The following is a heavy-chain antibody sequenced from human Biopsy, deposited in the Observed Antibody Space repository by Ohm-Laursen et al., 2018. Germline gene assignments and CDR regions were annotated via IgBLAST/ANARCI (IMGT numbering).Heavy chain of an antibody. Sequence: GASVKVSCKASGYTFTSYDITWVRQASGQGPECIGWLNPVSGNSNFGQKFRGRVTVTSDTSISTAYMELSGLTSDDTATYYCGRAVRNQLLTDPWGQGTLVTVTS. CDR2: LNPVSGNS. V-gene: IGHV1-8*01. CDR1: GYTFTSYD. J-gene: IGHJ5*02. CDR3: GRAVRNQLLTDP. D-gene: IGHD1-7*01.